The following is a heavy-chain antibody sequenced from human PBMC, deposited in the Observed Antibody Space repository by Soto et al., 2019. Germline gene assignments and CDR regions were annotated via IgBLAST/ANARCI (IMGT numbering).Heavy chain of an antibody. Sequence: ASETLSLTCSVSGGSISSGSYYWGWIRQPPGKGLEWIGSIFYSGSTYYNPSLNSRVTISVDTSKNQFSLKLSSVTAADTAVYYCVRHAQWIIRAYWGQGSLVTVSS. CDR2: IFYSGST. D-gene: IGHD5-12*01. V-gene: IGHV4-39*01. J-gene: IGHJ4*02. CDR3: VRHAQWIIRAY. CDR1: GGSISSGSYY.